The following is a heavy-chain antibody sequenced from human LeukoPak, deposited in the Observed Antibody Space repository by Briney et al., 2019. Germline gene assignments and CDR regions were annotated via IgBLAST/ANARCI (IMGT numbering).Heavy chain of an antibody. CDR2: IIPIFGTA. Sequence: SVKVSCKAFGGTFSSYAISWVRQAPGQGLEWMGGIIPIFGTANYAQKFQGRVTITADESTSTAYMELSSLRSEDTAVYYCASLALGYCSGGSCYGGDYWGQGTLVTVSS. J-gene: IGHJ4*02. CDR3: ASLALGYCSGGSCYGGDY. CDR1: GGTFSSYA. D-gene: IGHD2-15*01. V-gene: IGHV1-69*01.